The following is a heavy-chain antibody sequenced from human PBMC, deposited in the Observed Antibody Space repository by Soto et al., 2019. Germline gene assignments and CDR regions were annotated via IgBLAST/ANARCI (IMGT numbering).Heavy chain of an antibody. Sequence: LSLTCDVYGGSLSGYDWSWIRQPPGKGLEWIGEINHSGSTNYNLSLKSRVTISVGTSKNQFSLKLRTVTAADTAVYYCARGPATYWGQGILVTVSS. V-gene: IGHV4-34*01. CDR2: INHSGST. J-gene: IGHJ4*02. CDR1: GGSLSGYD. CDR3: ARGPATY.